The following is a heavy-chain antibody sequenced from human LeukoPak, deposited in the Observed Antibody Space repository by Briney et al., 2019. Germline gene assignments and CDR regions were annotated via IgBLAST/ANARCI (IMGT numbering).Heavy chain of an antibody. CDR3: AGLVGRYSSGLYYYYFDY. Sequence: SETLSLTCTVSGDSINSLDLWSWIRQPPGKGLEWIGEMYLSGTTHSNPSVKSRVTISIDKSKNQFFLNLSSVTAADTAVYYCAGLVGRYSSGLYYYYFDYWGQGTLVTVSS. J-gene: IGHJ4*02. D-gene: IGHD3-22*01. V-gene: IGHV4-4*02. CDR1: GDSINSLDL. CDR2: MYLSGTT.